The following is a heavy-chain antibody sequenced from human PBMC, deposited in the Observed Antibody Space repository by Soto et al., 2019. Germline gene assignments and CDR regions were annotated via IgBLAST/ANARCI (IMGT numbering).Heavy chain of an antibody. Sequence: EVRLVESGGGLVQPGGSLRLSCAASGFTFSNYWMTWVRQAPGKGLECLANIHSHGSDMYYAASVEGRFTISRDNAKNLLYLEMSSLNPDDTAIYYWPIEVGGPDTWGQGTLVTVSS. J-gene: IGHJ5*02. CDR2: IHSHGSDM. CDR1: GFTFSNYW. CDR3: PIEVGGPDT. D-gene: IGHD1-26*01. V-gene: IGHV3-7*01.